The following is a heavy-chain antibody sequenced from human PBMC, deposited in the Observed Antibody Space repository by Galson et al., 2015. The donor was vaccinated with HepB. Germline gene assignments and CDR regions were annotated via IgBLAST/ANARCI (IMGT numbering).Heavy chain of an antibody. Sequence: SLRLSCAASGFTFSTYWMHWVRQAPGKGLVWVSRINTDGTSTTYADSVKGRFTTSRDNAKNTLYLQMNSLRAEDTAVYYCARDFTALQLWHRFDPWGQGTLVTVSS. V-gene: IGHV3-74*03. CDR2: INTDGTST. CDR3: ARDFTALQLWHRFDP. CDR1: GFTFSTYW. D-gene: IGHD5-18*01. J-gene: IGHJ5*02.